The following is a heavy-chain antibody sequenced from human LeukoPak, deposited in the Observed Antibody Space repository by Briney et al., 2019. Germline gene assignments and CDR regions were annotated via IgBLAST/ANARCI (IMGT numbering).Heavy chain of an antibody. CDR1: GFSFNTYS. Sequence: GGSLRPSCAASGFSFNTYSMNWVRQAPGKGLECVSSISSSSAHIFCADSVKGRFSISRDNAKNSLYLQMNSLRVEDTAVYYCTSRYCTTTNCYSFDNWGQGTMVTVSS. CDR2: ISSSSAHI. D-gene: IGHD2-2*01. V-gene: IGHV3-21*06. CDR3: TSRYCTTTNCYSFDN. J-gene: IGHJ3*02.